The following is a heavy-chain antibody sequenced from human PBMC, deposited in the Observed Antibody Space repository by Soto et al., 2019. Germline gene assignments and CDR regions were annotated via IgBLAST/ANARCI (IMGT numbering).Heavy chain of an antibody. CDR3: ARDRYSSPFDI. J-gene: IGHJ3*02. CDR2: IYYSGST. Sequence: SETLSFTYTVSGGSISSGGYYWSWIRQHPGKGLEWIGYIYYSGSTYYNPSLKSRVTISVDTSKNQFSLKLSSVTAADTAVYYCARDRYSSPFDIWGQGTMVT. D-gene: IGHD2-21*01. CDR1: GGSISSGGYY. V-gene: IGHV4-31*03.